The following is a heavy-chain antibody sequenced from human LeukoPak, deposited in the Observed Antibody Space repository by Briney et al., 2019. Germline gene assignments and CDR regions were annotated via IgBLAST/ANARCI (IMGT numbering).Heavy chain of an antibody. J-gene: IGHJ3*02. CDR3: ARTRSEMATMAFDI. D-gene: IGHD5-24*01. Sequence: GGSLRLSCAASGFTFSAYGMHWVRQAPGKGLEWVAVIWYDGSNGYYADSVKGRFTISRDNSKNTLYLQMNSLRADDTAVYYCARTRSEMATMAFDIWGQGTMVTVSS. CDR2: IWYDGSNG. CDR1: GFTFSAYG. V-gene: IGHV3-33*01.